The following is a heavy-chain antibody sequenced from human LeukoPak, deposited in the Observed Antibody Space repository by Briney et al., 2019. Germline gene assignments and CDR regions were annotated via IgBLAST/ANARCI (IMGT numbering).Heavy chain of an antibody. CDR3: ATGGYQLLADAFDI. CDR2: IYYSGST. Sequence: SETLSLTCTVSGGSISSGSYYWSWIRQPPGKGLEWIGYIYYSGSTNYNPSLKSRVTISVDTSKNQFSLKLSSVTAADTAVYYCATGGYQLLADAFDIWGQGTMVTVSS. J-gene: IGHJ3*02. D-gene: IGHD2-2*01. CDR1: GGSISSGSYY. V-gene: IGHV4-61*01.